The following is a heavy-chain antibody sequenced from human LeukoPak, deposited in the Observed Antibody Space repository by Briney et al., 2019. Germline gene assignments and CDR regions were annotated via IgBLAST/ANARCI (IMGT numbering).Heavy chain of an antibody. Sequence: SETLSLTCTVSGGSISSYYWSWIRQPAGKGLEWIGYIYYSGSTYYNPSLKSRVTISVDTSKNQFSLKLSSVTAADTAVYYCARNEDNWFDPWGQGTLVTVSS. CDR3: ARNEDNWFDP. CDR2: IYYSGST. J-gene: IGHJ5*02. D-gene: IGHD1-1*01. V-gene: IGHV4-59*06. CDR1: GGSISSYY.